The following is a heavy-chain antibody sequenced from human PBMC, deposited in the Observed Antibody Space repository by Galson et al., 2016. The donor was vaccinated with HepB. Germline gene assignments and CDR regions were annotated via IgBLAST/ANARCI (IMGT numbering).Heavy chain of an antibody. CDR3: ARTTRDLYYFGS. CDR2: IFPGDSNT. CDR1: GYSFSSYW. J-gene: IGHJ4*02. D-gene: IGHD1-1*01. Sequence: QSGAEVKKTGEALKISCKGSGYSFSSYWVAWVRQMPGRGLEWMGIIFPGDSNTIYSPSFQGQVTFPADRSFSTPYLQWSSLKASDTAMYYCARTTRDLYYFGSWGQGTLVTVSS. V-gene: IGHV5-51*01.